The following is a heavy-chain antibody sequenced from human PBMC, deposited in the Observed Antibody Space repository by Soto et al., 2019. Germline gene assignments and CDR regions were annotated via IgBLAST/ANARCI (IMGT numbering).Heavy chain of an antibody. D-gene: IGHD3-3*01. Sequence: EMQLVESGGDLVQPGGSLRLSCAASGFILSDYVMHWARQAPGKDLVWVSSINTAGTIIDYADSVRGRFSISRDDAKNTLYLQMNSLRAEDTALYYCATDLEWKVDYWGQGTPVTVSS. V-gene: IGHV3-74*01. CDR2: INTAGTII. J-gene: IGHJ4*02. CDR3: ATDLEWKVDY. CDR1: GFILSDYV.